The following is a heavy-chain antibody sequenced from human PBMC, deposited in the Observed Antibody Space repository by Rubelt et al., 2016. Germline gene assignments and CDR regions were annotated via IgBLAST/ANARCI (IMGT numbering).Heavy chain of an antibody. V-gene: IGHV4-59*01. CDR3: ARRQPIVGGCFDY. Sequence: QVQLQESGPGLVKPSETLSLTCTVSGASIRNNHWSWIRQPPGKGLEWIGYFYYSGSTNYNPSLSSRFTIPVDTSKNQFTRKLKPVAAADRAVYYCARRQPIVGGCFDYWGQGTLVTVSS. CDR2: FYYSGST. J-gene: IGHJ4*02. D-gene: IGHD3-16*01. CDR1: GASIRNNH.